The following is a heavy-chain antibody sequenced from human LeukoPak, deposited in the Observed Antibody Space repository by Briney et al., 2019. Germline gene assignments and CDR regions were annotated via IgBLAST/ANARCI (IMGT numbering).Heavy chain of an antibody. CDR1: GGSFSGYY. Sequence: PSETLSLTCAVYGGSFSGYYWSWIRQPPGKGLEWIGETNHSGSTNYNPSLKSRVTISVDTSKNQFSLKLSSVTAADTAVYYCARVRRYCSGGSCYYFDYWGQGTLVTVSS. D-gene: IGHD2-15*01. CDR3: ARVRRYCSGGSCYYFDY. V-gene: IGHV4-34*01. J-gene: IGHJ4*02. CDR2: TNHSGST.